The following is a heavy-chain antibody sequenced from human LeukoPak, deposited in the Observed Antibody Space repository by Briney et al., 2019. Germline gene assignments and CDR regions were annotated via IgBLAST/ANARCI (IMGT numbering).Heavy chain of an antibody. J-gene: IGHJ6*02. CDR2: INSDASSK. CDR1: GFSFGTYW. V-gene: IGHV3-74*01. CDR3: TREFDYGDYEDYGMDG. Sequence: PGGSLRLSCGASGFSFGTYWLHWVRQAPGKGLVWVSRINSDASSKSYADSVKGRFTISRDNAQNTVYLQMNSLRAEDTAVYYCTREFDYGDYEDYGMDGWGQGTTVTVSS. D-gene: IGHD4-17*01.